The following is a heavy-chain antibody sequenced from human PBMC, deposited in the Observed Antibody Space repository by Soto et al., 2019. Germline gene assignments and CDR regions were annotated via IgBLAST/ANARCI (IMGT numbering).Heavy chain of an antibody. Sequence: EVQLLASGGGLVQPWGSLRLSCAASGFSFSSYAMSWVRQAPGKGLEWVSAISGSGGSAYYADSVKGRFTFSRDNSKYTLYLQMNSLRDEDTAVYYCAKLGAAPGHVDVWGKGTTVTVSS. D-gene: IGHD6-6*01. CDR2: ISGSGGSA. CDR1: GFSFSSYA. J-gene: IGHJ6*04. CDR3: AKLGAAPGHVDV. V-gene: IGHV3-23*01.